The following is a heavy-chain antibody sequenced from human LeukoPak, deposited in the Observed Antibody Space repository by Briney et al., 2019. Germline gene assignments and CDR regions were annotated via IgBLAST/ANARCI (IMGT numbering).Heavy chain of an antibody. D-gene: IGHD2-2*01. CDR1: GYTFTSYY. CDR2: INPSGGST. V-gene: IGHV1-46*01. J-gene: IGHJ4*02. CDR3: AREAYCSSTSCTDASADY. Sequence: ASVKVSCKASGYTFTSYYMHWVRQAPGQGLEWMGIINPSGGSTSYAQKFQGGVTMTGDMSTSTVYMELSSLRSEDTAVYYCAREAYCSSTSCTDASADYWGQGTLVTVSS.